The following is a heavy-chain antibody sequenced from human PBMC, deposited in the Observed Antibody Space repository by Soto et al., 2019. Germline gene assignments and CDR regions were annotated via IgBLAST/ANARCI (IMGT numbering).Heavy chain of an antibody. CDR3: AVVPAAEEYFQH. CDR1: GYTFTGYY. CDR2: INPNSGGT. D-gene: IGHD2-2*01. V-gene: IGHV1-2*02. Sequence: VASVKVSCKASGYTFTGYYMHWVRQAPGQGLEWMGWINPNSGGTNYAQRFQGRVTMTRDTSISTAYMELSRLRSDDTAVYYCAVVPAAEEYFQHWGQGTLVTVSS. J-gene: IGHJ1*01.